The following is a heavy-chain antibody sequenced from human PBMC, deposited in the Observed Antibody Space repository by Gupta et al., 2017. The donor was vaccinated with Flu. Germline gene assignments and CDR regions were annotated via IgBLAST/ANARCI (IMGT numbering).Heavy chain of an antibody. CDR2: IIPIFGTA. D-gene: IGHD5-18*01. CDR3: VVVGSYGLSGYFDL. J-gene: IGHJ2*01. Sequence: QAPGQGLEWMGGIIPIFGTANYAQKFQGRVTITADESTSTAYMELSSLRSEDTAVYYCVVVGSYGLSGYFDLWGRGTLVTVSS. V-gene: IGHV1-69*01.